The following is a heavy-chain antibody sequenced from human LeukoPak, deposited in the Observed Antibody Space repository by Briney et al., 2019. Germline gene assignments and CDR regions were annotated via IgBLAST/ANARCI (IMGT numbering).Heavy chain of an antibody. CDR3: ARGYYYDSSGYPLDY. V-gene: IGHV4-4*07. CDR2: IYTSGST. J-gene: IGHJ4*02. D-gene: IGHD3-22*01. CDR1: GGSISSYY. Sequence: PSETLSLTCTVSGGSISSYYWSWIRQPAGKGLEWIGRIYTSGSTNYNPSLKSRVTMSVDTSKNQFSLKLSSVTAADTAVYYCARGYYYDSSGYPLDYWGQGTLVTVSS.